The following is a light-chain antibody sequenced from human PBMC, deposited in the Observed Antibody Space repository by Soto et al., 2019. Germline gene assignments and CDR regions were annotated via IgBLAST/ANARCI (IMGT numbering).Light chain of an antibody. Sequence: EIVLTQSPGTLSLSPGERATLSCRASQIVSSNFLAWYKQKPGQAPMLLIYAATTRATGIPDRFSGSGSGTDFTLTSSRLEPEDFAVYYCQQYGSSPRTFGQGTKVDIK. CDR1: QIVSSNF. J-gene: IGKJ1*01. CDR2: AAT. CDR3: QQYGSSPRT. V-gene: IGKV3-20*01.